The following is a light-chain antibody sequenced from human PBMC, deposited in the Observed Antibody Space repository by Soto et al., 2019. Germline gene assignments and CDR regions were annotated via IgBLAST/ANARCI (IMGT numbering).Light chain of an antibody. CDR3: GTWDSSLSVVI. CDR1: SSNIGTNF. CDR2: DNN. Sequence: QSVLTQPPSVSAAPGQKVTISCSGSSSNIGTNFVSWYQQLPGTAPRLLIYDNNNRPSGIPDRFSGSQSGTSATLAITGLPTGDEADYFCGTWDSSLSVVIFGGGTKLTVL. V-gene: IGLV1-51*01. J-gene: IGLJ2*01.